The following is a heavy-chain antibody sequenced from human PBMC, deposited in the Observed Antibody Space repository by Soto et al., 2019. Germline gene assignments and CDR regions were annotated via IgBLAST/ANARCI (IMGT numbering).Heavy chain of an antibody. CDR2: IYYSGST. D-gene: IGHD6-13*01. V-gene: IGHV4-59*01. CDR3: ARAPAPLYSSSWYGFDY. Sequence: PSETLRLTCTVAGGPISSYCWSCIRQPPGKGLEWIGYIYYSGSTNYNPSLKSRVTISVDTSKNQFSLKLSSVTAADTAVYYCARAPAPLYSSSWYGFDYWGQGTLVTVSS. J-gene: IGHJ4*02. CDR1: GGPISSYC.